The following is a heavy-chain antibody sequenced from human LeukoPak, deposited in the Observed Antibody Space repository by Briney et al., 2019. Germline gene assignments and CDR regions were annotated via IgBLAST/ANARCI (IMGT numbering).Heavy chain of an antibody. D-gene: IGHD2-21*01. Sequence: QTGGSLRLYCAASGFTFSSYAMHWVRQAPGKGLEYVSAISSNGGSTYYANSVKGRFTISRDNSKNTLYLQTGSLRAEDMAVYYCARGVYCGGDCFDPWGQGTLVTVSS. CDR1: GFTFSSYA. CDR2: ISSNGGST. J-gene: IGHJ5*02. V-gene: IGHV3-64*01. CDR3: ARGVYCGGDCFDP.